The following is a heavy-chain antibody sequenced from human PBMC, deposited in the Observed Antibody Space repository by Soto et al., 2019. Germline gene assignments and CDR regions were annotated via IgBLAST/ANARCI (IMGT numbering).Heavy chain of an antibody. J-gene: IGHJ4*02. CDR2: TYYSGST. D-gene: IGHD3-22*01. CDR1: GGSISIWGYS. V-gene: IGHV4-31*03. CDR3: ARRLMGRKNYYDSSGYYQIDY. Sequence: SETLSLTCTVSGGSISIWGYSWSWNRKHPGKGLEWIGYTYYSGSTYYNPSLKSRVTISVDTSKNQSSLKLSSVTAADTAVYYCARRLMGRKNYYDSSGYYQIDYWGQGTLVTVSS.